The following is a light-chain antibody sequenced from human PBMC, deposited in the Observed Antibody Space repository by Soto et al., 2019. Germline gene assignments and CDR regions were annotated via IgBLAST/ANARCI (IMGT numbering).Light chain of an antibody. CDR3: ATWDSSLSAYV. J-gene: IGLJ1*01. CDR1: SSNIGNNY. CDR2: ENN. V-gene: IGLV1-51*02. Sequence: QSVLTQPPSVSAAPGQKVTISCSGSSSNIGNNYVSWYQQLPGTAPKLLIYENNKRPSGIPDRFSGSKSGTSATLGITGLQTGDDADYYCATWDSSLSAYVFGTGTKVTDL.